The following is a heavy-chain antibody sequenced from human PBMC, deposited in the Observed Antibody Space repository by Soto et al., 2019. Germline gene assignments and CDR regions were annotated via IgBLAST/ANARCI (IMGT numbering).Heavy chain of an antibody. V-gene: IGHV3-23*01. CDR1: GFTFSSYA. CDR2: ISGSGGST. CDR3: AKDGIYYYDSSGYYYY. D-gene: IGHD3-22*01. J-gene: IGHJ4*02. Sequence: GGSLRLSCAASGFTFSSYAMSWVRQAPGKGLEWVSAISGSGGSTYYADSVKGRFTISRDNSKNTLYLQMNSLRAEDRAVYYCAKDGIYYYDSSGYYYYWGQGTLVTVSP.